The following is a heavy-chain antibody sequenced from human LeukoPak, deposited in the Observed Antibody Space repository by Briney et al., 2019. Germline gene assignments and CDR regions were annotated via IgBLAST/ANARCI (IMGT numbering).Heavy chain of an antibody. CDR3: ARRGNWDNGRGDF. V-gene: IGHV4-39*01. D-gene: IGHD1/OR15-1a*01. CDR1: GGSISSSSYY. Sequence: PSETLSLTCTVSGGSISSSSYYWGWIRQPPGKGLEWIGTIYYSGSTYYNPSLKSRVTMSVDTSKNQFSLRLTSVTAADTAVYYCARRGNWDNGRGDFRGQGTLVTVSS. J-gene: IGHJ4*02. CDR2: IYYSGST.